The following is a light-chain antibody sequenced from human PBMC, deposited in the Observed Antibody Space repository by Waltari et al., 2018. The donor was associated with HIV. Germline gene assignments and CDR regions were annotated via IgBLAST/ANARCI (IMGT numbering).Light chain of an antibody. J-gene: IGLJ1*01. CDR2: QDK. V-gene: IGLV3-1*01. CDR1: KMGEKY. CDR3: QAWDRTTGV. Sequence: SFESTQPPSLSVSPGQTANISCSGEKMGEKYVSWYQQKSGQSPVVVIFQDKRRPSGSSERFSGSNSGNTATLTISGTQPIDEADYYCQAWDRTTGVFGTGTKLTVL.